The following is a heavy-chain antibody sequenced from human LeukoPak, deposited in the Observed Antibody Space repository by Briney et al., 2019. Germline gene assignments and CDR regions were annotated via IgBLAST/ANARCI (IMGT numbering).Heavy chain of an antibody. CDR3: ARGLRDSSGYYSFDY. D-gene: IGHD3-22*01. V-gene: IGHV3-72*01. J-gene: IGHJ4*02. CDR1: GFTFSDYY. Sequence: GGSLRLSCAASGFTFSDYYMDWVRQAPGKGLEWVARTRNKANSYTTVYAASVKGRFTISRDDSRNSLYLQMNSLKTEDTAVYYCARGLRDSSGYYSFDYWGQGTLVTVSS. CDR2: TRNKANSYTT.